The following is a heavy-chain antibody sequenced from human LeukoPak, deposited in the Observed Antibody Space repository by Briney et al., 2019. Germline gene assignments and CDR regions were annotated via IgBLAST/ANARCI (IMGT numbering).Heavy chain of an antibody. Sequence: GGSLRLSCAASGFTFSGYSMNWVRQAPGKGLEWVSYISRSSSTIYYADSVKGRFTISKDNAKNSLYLQMNSLRAEDTAVYYCARGSTYYDSSGQVPFDYWGQGTLVTVSS. CDR3: ARGSTYYDSSGQVPFDY. D-gene: IGHD3-22*01. J-gene: IGHJ4*02. CDR1: GFTFSGYS. V-gene: IGHV3-48*01. CDR2: ISRSSSTI.